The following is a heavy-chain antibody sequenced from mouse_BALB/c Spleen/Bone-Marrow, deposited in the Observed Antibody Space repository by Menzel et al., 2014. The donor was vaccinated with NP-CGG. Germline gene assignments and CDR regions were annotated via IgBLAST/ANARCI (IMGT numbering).Heavy chain of an antibody. CDR2: IDPSDSET. D-gene: IGHD2-1*01. CDR3: ARDHFYSGNYELAN. Sequence: VQLQQSGAELVKPGAPVKLSCKASGYTFTSYWMNWVKQRPGRGLEWIGRIDPSDSETHYNQKFKDKATLTVDKSSSTAYNQLSSLTSEDSAVYYCARDHFYSGNYELANWGQGTLVTVSA. J-gene: IGHJ3*01. V-gene: IGHV1-69*02. CDR1: GYTFTSYW.